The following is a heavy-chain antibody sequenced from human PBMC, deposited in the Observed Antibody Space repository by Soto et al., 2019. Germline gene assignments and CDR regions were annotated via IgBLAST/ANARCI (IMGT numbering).Heavy chain of an antibody. CDR3: AIVEGDIVATITWFDT. CDR1: VYPLSSYA. CDR2: IIPIFGTA. J-gene: IGHJ5*02. V-gene: IGHV1-69*13. D-gene: IGHD5-12*01. Sequence: SLKVYCKASVYPLSSYASSLGRQAPGQGLEWMGGIIPIFGTANYAQKFQGRVTINADESTSTAYMELRSPRSEDTAVYYCAIVEGDIVATITWFDTWAQGTLVTVSS.